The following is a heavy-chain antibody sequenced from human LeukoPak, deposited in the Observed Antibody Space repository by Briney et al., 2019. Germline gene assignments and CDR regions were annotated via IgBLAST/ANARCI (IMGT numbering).Heavy chain of an antibody. V-gene: IGHV3-30*02. CDR2: IRFDGTKR. D-gene: IGHD4-17*01. CDR1: GFTFRAYA. J-gene: IGHJ6*03. CDR3: AKGDYGDYDEPHYYFYYMEV. Sequence: GGSLRLSCAASGFTFRAYAMHWVRQAPGKGLEWVAFIRFDGTKRYYGNSVRGRFTISRDTSKNMMYLQMNSLRAEDTAVYYCAKGDYGDYDEPHYYFYYMEVWGEGTTVTVSS.